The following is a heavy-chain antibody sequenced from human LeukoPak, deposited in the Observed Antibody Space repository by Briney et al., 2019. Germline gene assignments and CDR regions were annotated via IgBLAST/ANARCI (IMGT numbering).Heavy chain of an antibody. CDR2: IWYGGTNK. CDR1: GFTFSNYG. J-gene: IGHJ4*02. CDR3: ARDHDYAFDY. Sequence: PGRSLRLSCAASGFTFSNYGMHWVRQAPGKGLEWVADIWYGGTNKHYADSVRGRFTISRDNSKNTLYLQMNSLRDEDTAVYYCARDHDYAFDYWGQGTLVTVSS. V-gene: IGHV3-33*01. D-gene: IGHD4/OR15-4a*01.